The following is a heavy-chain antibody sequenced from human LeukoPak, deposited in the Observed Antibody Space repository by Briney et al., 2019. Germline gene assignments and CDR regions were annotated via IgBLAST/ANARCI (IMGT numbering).Heavy chain of an antibody. CDR1: GGSISSYY. J-gene: IGHJ6*03. Sequence: SETLSLTCTVSGGSISSYYWSWIRQPPGKGLEWIGYIYYSGSTNYNPSLKSRVTISVDTSKNQFSLKLSSVTAADTAVYYCARTGVGVTSYYYYMDVWGKGTTVTVSS. CDR2: IYYSGST. CDR3: ARTGVGVTSYYYYMDV. D-gene: IGHD4-11*01. V-gene: IGHV4-59*08.